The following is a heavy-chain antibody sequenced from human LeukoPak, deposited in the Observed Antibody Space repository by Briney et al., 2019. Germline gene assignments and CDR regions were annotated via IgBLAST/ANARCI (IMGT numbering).Heavy chain of an antibody. CDR1: GFTFSSYG. CDR2: IWYDGSNK. J-gene: IGHJ6*02. CDR3: AREASPPYYDFWSGYYRKELDYYYYGMDV. Sequence: GRSLRLSCAASGFTFSSYGMHWVRQAPGKGLEWVAVIWYDGSNKYYADSVKGRFTISRDNSKNSLYLQMNSLRAEDTAVYYCAREASPPYYDFWSGYYRKELDYYYYGMDVWGQGTTVTVSS. D-gene: IGHD3-3*01. V-gene: IGHV3-33*01.